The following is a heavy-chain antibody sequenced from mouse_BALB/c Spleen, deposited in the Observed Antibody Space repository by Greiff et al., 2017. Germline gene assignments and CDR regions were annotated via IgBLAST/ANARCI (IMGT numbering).Heavy chain of an antibody. J-gene: IGHJ2*01. CDR2: ISYDGSN. Sequence: EVQLQESGPGLVKPSQSLSLTCSVTGYSITSGYYWNWIRQFPGNKLEWMGYISYDGSNNYNPSLKNRISITRDTSKNQFFLKLNSVTTEDTATYYCASLWSYYFDYWGQGTTLTVSS. CDR3: ASLWSYYFDY. CDR1: GYSITSGYY. D-gene: IGHD1-1*02. V-gene: IGHV3-6*02.